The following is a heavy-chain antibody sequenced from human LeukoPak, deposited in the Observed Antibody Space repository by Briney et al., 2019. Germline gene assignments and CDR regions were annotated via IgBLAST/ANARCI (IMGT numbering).Heavy chain of an antibody. D-gene: IGHD2-2*01. V-gene: IGHV1-8*01. J-gene: IGHJ3*02. Sequence: ASVKVSCKASGYTFTSYDINWVRQATGQGLEWMGWMNPNSGNTGYAQKFQGRVTMTRDTSISTAYMELSRLRSDDTAVYYCATQYCSSTSCSGAFDIWGQGTMVTVSS. CDR1: GYTFTSYD. CDR3: ATQYCSSTSCSGAFDI. CDR2: MNPNSGNT.